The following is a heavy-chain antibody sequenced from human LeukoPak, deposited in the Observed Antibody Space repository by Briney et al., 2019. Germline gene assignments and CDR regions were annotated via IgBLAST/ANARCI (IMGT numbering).Heavy chain of an antibody. D-gene: IGHD2-21*02. Sequence: GASVKVSCKASGGTFSSYAITWVRQAPGQGLEWMGRIIPILGIANYAQKFQGRVTITADKSTSTAYMELSSLRSEDTAVYYCARDIVVVTADDAFDIWGQGTMVTVSS. CDR3: ARDIVVVTADDAFDI. CDR1: GGTFSSYA. V-gene: IGHV1-69*04. CDR2: IIPILGIA. J-gene: IGHJ3*02.